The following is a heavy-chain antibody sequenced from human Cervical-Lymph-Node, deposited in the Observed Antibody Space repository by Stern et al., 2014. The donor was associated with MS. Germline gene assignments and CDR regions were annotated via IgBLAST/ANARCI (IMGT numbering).Heavy chain of an antibody. CDR1: GYSFTSYW. Sequence: VQLVESGAEVKKPGESLKISCKGSGYSFTSYWIGWVRQMPGKGLEWMGIIYPGDFDTRYSPSFQGQVTISADKSISPAYLQWSSLKASDTAMYYCARHSVEVATIKGYYYYGMDVWGQGTTVTVSS. CDR3: ARHSVEVATIKGYYYYGMDV. J-gene: IGHJ6*02. CDR2: IYPGDFDT. D-gene: IGHD5-12*01. V-gene: IGHV5-51*01.